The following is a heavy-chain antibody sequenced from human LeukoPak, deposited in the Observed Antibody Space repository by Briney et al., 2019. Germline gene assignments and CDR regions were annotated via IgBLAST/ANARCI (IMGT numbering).Heavy chain of an antibody. CDR2: INHSGST. CDR3: ARGVNYYDYVWGSYRLFDY. Sequence: SETLSLTCAVYGGSFSGYYWSWVRQPPGKGLEWIGEINHSGSTNYNPSLKSRVTISVDTSQNQFSLKLSSVTAADTAVYYCARGVNYYDYVWGSYRLFDYWGQGTLVTVSS. J-gene: IGHJ4*02. CDR1: GGSFSGYY. D-gene: IGHD3-16*02. V-gene: IGHV4-34*01.